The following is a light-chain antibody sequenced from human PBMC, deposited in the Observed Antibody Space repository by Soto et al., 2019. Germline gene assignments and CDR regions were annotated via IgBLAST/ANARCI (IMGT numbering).Light chain of an antibody. Sequence: DIQMTQSPSSLSASVGDRVTITCRASQSISKYLSWFQQKPGKAPKLLIYATSSLQSGVPSRFSGSGAGTDFTLTISSLQPEDFATYYCQQSDSTPPWTFGQGTKVEIK. CDR2: ATS. CDR3: QQSDSTPPWT. CDR1: QSISKY. V-gene: IGKV1-39*01. J-gene: IGKJ1*01.